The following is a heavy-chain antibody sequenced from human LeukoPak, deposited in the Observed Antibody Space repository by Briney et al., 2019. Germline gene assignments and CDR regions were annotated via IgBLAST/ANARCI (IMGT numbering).Heavy chain of an antibody. CDR3: ARQSGYYSVDAFDI. Sequence: KPSETLSLTCTVSGGSISSSSYYWGWIRQPPGKGLEWIGSMYYSGSTYYNPSLKSRVTISVDTSKNQFSLKLSSVTAAATAVYYCARQSGYYSVDAFDIWGQGTMVTVSS. D-gene: IGHD3-22*01. J-gene: IGHJ3*02. CDR1: GGSISSSSYY. V-gene: IGHV4-39*01. CDR2: MYYSGST.